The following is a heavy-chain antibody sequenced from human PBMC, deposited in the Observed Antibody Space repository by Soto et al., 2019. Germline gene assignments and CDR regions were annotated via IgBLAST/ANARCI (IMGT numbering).Heavy chain of an antibody. CDR1: GGSISSGDYY. J-gene: IGHJ4*02. CDR3: ARGPADDVGTAIHCHY. CDR2: IYYSGST. Sequence: QVQLQESGPGLVKPSQTLSLTCTVSGGSISSGDYYWSWIRQPPGKGLEWIGYIYYSGSTYYNPSLKSRVTMSVDTSKNQFSRKLSSVTAADTAVYYCARGPADDVGTAIHCHYWGQGTLVTVSS. V-gene: IGHV4-30-4*01. D-gene: IGHD2-21*02.